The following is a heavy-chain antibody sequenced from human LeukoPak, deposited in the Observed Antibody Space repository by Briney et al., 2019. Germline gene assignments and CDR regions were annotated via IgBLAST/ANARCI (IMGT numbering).Heavy chain of an antibody. CDR2: IYYSGST. D-gene: IGHD6-19*01. Sequence: SETLSLTCTVSGGSISSGGYYWSWIRQHPGEGLEWIGYIYYSGSTYYNPSLKSRVTISVDTSKNQFSLKLSSVTAADTAVYYCARGVTVAGTFYFDYWGQGTLVTVSS. CDR1: GGSISSGGYY. V-gene: IGHV4-31*03. CDR3: ARGVTVAGTFYFDY. J-gene: IGHJ4*02.